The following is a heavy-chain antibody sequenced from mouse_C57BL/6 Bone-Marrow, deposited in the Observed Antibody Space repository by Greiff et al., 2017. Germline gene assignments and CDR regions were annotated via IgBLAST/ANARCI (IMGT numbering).Heavy chain of an antibody. CDR2: INPYNGGT. Sequence: VQLQQSGPVLVKPGASVKMSCKASGYTFTDYYMNWVKQSHGKSLEWIGVINPYNGGTSYNQKFKGKATLTVDKYSSTAYMELNSLTSEDSAVYYCARWDYGSSYEYFDVWGTGTTVTVSS. CDR3: ARWDYGSSYEYFDV. CDR1: GYTFTDYY. D-gene: IGHD1-1*01. J-gene: IGHJ1*03. V-gene: IGHV1-19*01.